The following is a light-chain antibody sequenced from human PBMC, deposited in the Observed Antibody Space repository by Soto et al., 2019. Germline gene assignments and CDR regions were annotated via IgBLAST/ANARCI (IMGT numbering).Light chain of an antibody. CDR2: DAS. CDR1: QSISSW. J-gene: IGKJ2*01. CDR3: QQYNSYSRT. Sequence: DIQMTQSPSTLSASVGDRVTITCPASQSISSWLAWYQQKPGKAPKLLIYDASSLESGVPSRFSGSGSGTEFTLTISSLQPDDFATYYCQQYNSYSRTFGQGTKLEIK. V-gene: IGKV1-5*01.